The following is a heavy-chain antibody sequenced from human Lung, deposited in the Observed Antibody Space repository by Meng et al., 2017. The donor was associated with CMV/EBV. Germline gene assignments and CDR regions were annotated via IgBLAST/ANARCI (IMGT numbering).Heavy chain of an antibody. CDR2: ISSSSSYT. Sequence: QVQLVESGGGLVKPGGSLRLSCAASGFTFSAYYMSWIRKAPGKGLEWVSYISSSSSYTNYADSVKGRFTISRDNAKNSLYLQMNSLRAEDTAVYYCARDRGATYYDYVWGSYQPMHLDYWGKGTLVTVS. J-gene: IGHJ4*02. D-gene: IGHD3-16*01. CDR3: ARDRGATYYDYVWGSYQPMHLDY. V-gene: IGHV3-11*06. CDR1: GFTFSAYY.